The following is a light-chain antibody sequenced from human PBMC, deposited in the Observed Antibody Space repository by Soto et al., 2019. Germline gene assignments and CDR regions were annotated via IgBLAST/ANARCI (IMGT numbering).Light chain of an antibody. CDR2: EVI. Sequence: QSVLTQPPSASGSPGQSVTISCAGTSSGVGGYNFVSWYQQHPGKVPKLMIYEVIKRPSGVPDRFSGSKSGNTASLTVSGLHAEDEADYYCSSYSGSDNFVVFGGGTKLTVL. CDR1: SSGVGGYNF. V-gene: IGLV2-8*01. J-gene: IGLJ2*01. CDR3: SSYSGSDNFVV.